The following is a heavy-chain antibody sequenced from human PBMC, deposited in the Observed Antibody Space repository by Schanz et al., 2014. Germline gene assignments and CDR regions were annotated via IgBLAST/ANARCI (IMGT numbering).Heavy chain of an antibody. V-gene: IGHV1-18*01. CDR3: ARDRRRYCSTASCLHDNWFDP. J-gene: IGHJ5*02. D-gene: IGHD2-2*01. Sequence: QVQLVQSWAEVKGPGASVKVSCKASGYTFTSYGLNWVRQAPGQGLEWMGWISAYTNNTNYAQKVQGRVTMTTDTSTGTAYMELRSLRSDDTAVYYCARDRRRYCSTASCLHDNWFDPWGQGTLVIVSS. CDR2: ISAYTNNT. CDR1: GYTFTSYG.